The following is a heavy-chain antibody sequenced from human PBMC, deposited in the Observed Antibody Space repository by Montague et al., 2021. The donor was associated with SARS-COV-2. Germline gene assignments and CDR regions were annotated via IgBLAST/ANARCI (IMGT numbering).Heavy chain of an antibody. Sequence: CAISGDSVPSNSAAWNWIRQSPSRGLEWLGRTYYRSKWYNDYALSVKSRITINPDTSKNQFSLQLNSVTPEDTAVYYCAREQQWLGAAYYYYGMDVWGQGATVTVSS. CDR3: AREQQWLGAAYYYYGMDV. J-gene: IGHJ6*02. CDR2: TYYRSKWYN. V-gene: IGHV6-1*01. CDR1: GDSVPSNSAA. D-gene: IGHD6-19*01.